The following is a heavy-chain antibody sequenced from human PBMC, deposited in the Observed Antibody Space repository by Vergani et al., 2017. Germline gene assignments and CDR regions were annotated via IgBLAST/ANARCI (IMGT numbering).Heavy chain of an antibody. CDR1: GFTFDDYA. CDR2: ISWNSGSI. D-gene: IGHD6-19*01. V-gene: IGHV3-9*01. Sequence: EVQLVESGGGLVQPGRSLRLSCAASGFTFDDYAMHWVRQAPGKGLEWVSGISWNSGSIGYADSVKGRFTISRDNAKNSLYLQMNSLRAEDTALYYCAKHSYSSGWYWFDYYYGMDVWGQGTTVTVSS. J-gene: IGHJ6*02. CDR3: AKHSYSSGWYWFDYYYGMDV.